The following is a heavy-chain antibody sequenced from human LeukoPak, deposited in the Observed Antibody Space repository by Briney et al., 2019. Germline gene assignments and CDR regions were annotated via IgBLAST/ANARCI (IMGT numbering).Heavy chain of an antibody. V-gene: IGHV3-48*03. CDR2: ISSSGSTI. CDR3: ARDQGYSSGWYDFYYYYGMDV. J-gene: IGHJ6*02. CDR1: GXTFSSYE. D-gene: IGHD6-19*01. Sequence: PGGSLRLSCAASGXTFSSYEVNWVRQAPGKGLEWVSYISSSGSTIYYADSVKGRFTISRDNAKNSLYLQMNSLRAEDTAVYYCARDQGYSSGWYDFYYYYGMDVWGQGTTVTVSS.